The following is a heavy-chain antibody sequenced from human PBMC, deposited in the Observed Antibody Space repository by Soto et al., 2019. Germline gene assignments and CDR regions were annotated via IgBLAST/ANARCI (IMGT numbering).Heavy chain of an antibody. J-gene: IGHJ6*03. Sequence: GSLRLSCAASGFTFSSYGMHWVRQAPGKGLEWVAVIWYDGSNKYYADSVKGRFTISRDNSKNTLYLQMNSLRAEDTAVYYCARGKRDSSRWSYYYYYYMDVWGKGTTVTVSS. CDR3: ARGKRDSSRWSYYYYYYMDV. CDR2: IWYDGSNK. D-gene: IGHD6-13*01. CDR1: GFTFSSYG. V-gene: IGHV3-33*01.